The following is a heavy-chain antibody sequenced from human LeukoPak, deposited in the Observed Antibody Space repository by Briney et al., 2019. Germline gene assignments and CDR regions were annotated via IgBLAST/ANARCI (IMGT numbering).Heavy chain of an antibody. CDR2: IIPIFGTA. CDR1: GGTFSSYA. Sequence: GASVKVSCKASGGTFSSYAISWVRQAPGQGLEWMGGIIPIFGTANYAQKFQGRVTITADRSTSTAYMELSSLRSEDTAVYYCARTQQWGLTTVTREFDYWGQGTLVTVSS. CDR3: ARTQQWGLTTVTREFDY. D-gene: IGHD4-17*01. J-gene: IGHJ4*02. V-gene: IGHV1-69*06.